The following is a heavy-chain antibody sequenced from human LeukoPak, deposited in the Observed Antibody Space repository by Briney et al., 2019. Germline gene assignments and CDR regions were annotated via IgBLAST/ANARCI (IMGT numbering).Heavy chain of an antibody. CDR2: ITGNNGRT. V-gene: IGHV3-23*01. CDR1: GFTFSSYA. Sequence: PGGPLRLSCAASGFTFSSYAMSWVRQAPGKGLEWISAITGNNGRTYYADSVKGRFTISRDNSKNTLYLQMSSLRAEDTAVYYCAKGISSISTSLDCWGQGTLVTVSS. D-gene: IGHD6-6*01. CDR3: AKGISSISTSLDC. J-gene: IGHJ4*02.